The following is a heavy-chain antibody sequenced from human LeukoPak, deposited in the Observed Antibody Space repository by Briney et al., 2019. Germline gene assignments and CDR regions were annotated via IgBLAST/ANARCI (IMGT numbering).Heavy chain of an antibody. CDR3: ASQKANFYDSSGDV. J-gene: IGHJ6*02. Sequence: GGSLRLSCAASGFTLSSYAMSWVRQAPGKGLEWVTAISGSGGNTYYAGSVKGRFTIFRDNSKNMLYLQMNSLRAEDTALYYCASQKANFYDSSGDVWGQGTTVTVSS. D-gene: IGHD3-22*01. CDR1: GFTLSSYA. V-gene: IGHV3-23*01. CDR2: ISGSGGNT.